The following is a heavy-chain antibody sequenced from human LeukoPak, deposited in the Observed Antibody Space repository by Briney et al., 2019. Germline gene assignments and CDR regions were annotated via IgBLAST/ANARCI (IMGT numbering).Heavy chain of an antibody. V-gene: IGHV3-21*01. J-gene: IGHJ6*04. Sequence: GGSLRLSCAASGFTFSAYTMNWVRQAPGKGLEWVSSISPSSTYIYYGDSVKGRFTISRDNSKNTLYLQMNSLRAEDTAVYYCAELGITMIGGVWGKGTTVTISS. D-gene: IGHD3-10*02. CDR2: ISPSSTYI. CDR3: AELGITMIGGV. CDR1: GFTFSAYT.